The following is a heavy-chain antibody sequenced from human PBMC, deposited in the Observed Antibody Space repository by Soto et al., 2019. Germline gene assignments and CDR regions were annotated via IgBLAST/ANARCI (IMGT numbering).Heavy chain of an antibody. Sequence: PSETLSLTCAVYGLSFSAYYWSWIRQPPGKGLEWIGEINHSGSTNYNPSLMSRVTILVDTSKNQLSLKLSSVTAADTAVYYCARGRRQQLVQSHLGWFDPWGQGTLVTVSS. V-gene: IGHV4-34*01. CDR1: GLSFSAYY. J-gene: IGHJ5*02. CDR3: ARGRRQQLVQSHLGWFDP. D-gene: IGHD6-13*01. CDR2: INHSGST.